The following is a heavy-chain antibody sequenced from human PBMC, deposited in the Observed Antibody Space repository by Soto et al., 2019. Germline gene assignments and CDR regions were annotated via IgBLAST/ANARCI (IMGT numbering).Heavy chain of an antibody. CDR3: ARDRSVTQLYYYGMDV. CDR1: GYTFTSYA. V-gene: IGHV1-3*01. CDR2: INAGNGNT. D-gene: IGHD4-17*01. J-gene: IGHJ6*02. Sequence: QVQLVQSGAEVKKPGASVKVSCKASGYTFTSYAMHWVRQAPGQRLEWMGWINAGNGNTKYSQKFQGRVTITRDTSASTAYMELSSLRSEDTAVYYCARDRSVTQLYYYGMDVWGQGTTVTVSS.